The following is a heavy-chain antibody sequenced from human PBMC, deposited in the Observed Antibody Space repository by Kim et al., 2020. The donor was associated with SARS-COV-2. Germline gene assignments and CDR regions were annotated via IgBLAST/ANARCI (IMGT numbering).Heavy chain of an antibody. D-gene: IGHD3-9*01. J-gene: IGHJ4*02. CDR3: AKDHTDILAGSFDY. Sequence: ADSVKGRFTISRDSAKNYLYLQMNSLRAEDTTLYYCAKDHTDILAGSFDYWGQGTLVTVSS. V-gene: IGHV3-9*01.